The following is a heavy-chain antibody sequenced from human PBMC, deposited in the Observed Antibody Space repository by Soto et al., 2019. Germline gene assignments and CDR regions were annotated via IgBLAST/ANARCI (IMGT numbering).Heavy chain of an antibody. J-gene: IGHJ4*02. V-gene: IGHV4-30-4*01. CDR3: ARNGLSSGLWFGELEGGGSDY. CDR1: GGSISSGDYY. Sequence: QVQLQESGPGLVKPSQTLSLTCTVSGGSISSGDYYWSWIRQPPGKGLEWIGYIYYSGSTYYNPSLKSRVTISVDTSKNQFSLKLSSVTAADTAVYYCARNGLSSGLWFGELEGGGSDYWGQGTLVTVSS. CDR2: IYYSGST. D-gene: IGHD3-10*01.